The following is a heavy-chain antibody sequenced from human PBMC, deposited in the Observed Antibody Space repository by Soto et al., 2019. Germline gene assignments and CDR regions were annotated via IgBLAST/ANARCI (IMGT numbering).Heavy chain of an antibody. Sequence: PGGSLRLSCAASGFTVSSNYMSWVRQAPGKGLEWVSVIYSGGSTYYADSVKGRFTISRDNSKNTLYLQMNSLRAEDTAVYYCARAVDTAMARWYYFDYWGQGTLVTVSS. CDR3: ARAVDTAMARWYYFDY. CDR1: GFTVSSNY. D-gene: IGHD5-18*01. J-gene: IGHJ4*02. V-gene: IGHV3-53*01. CDR2: IYSGGST.